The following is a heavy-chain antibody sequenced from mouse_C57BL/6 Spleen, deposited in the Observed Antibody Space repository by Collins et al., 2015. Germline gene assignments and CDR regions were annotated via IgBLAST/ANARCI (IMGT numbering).Heavy chain of an antibody. CDR3: ARGYRYTGGGYAMDY. CDR1: GYSFTDYI. Sequence: EIQLQQTGPELVKPGASVKISCKASGYSFTDYIMLWVKQSHGKSLEWIGNINPYYGSTSYNLKFKGKATLTVDKSSSTAYMQLNSLTSEDSAVYYCARGYRYTGGGYAMDYWGQGTSVTVSS. V-gene: IGHV1-39*01. CDR2: INPYYGST. J-gene: IGHJ4*01. D-gene: IGHD2-14*01.